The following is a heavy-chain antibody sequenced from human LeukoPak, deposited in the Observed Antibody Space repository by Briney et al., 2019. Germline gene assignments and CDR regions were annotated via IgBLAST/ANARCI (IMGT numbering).Heavy chain of an antibody. CDR3: AKDNGGAHIFDY. CDR2: IRGGGDT. Sequence: PGGSLRLSCSASGFTFHDYAMHWVRRAPGKGLDWVSLIRGGGDTYYADSVKGRFTISRDNSRTSLYLQMNSLITEDTALYYCAKDNGGAHIFDYWGQGTLVTVSS. J-gene: IGHJ4*02. CDR1: GFTFHDYA. V-gene: IGHV3-43*02. D-gene: IGHD2-21*01.